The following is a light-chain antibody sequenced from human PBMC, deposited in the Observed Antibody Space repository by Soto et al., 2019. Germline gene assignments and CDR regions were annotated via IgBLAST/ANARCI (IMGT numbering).Light chain of an antibody. J-gene: IGKJ1*01. Sequence: EIVLTQSPGTLSLSPGERATLSCRASQSVSNNYLAWYQQKPGLAPRLLIYDASSRATGISDRFSGSGSGTDFTLTISSLQPDDFATYYCQQYNSYWMFGQGTKVDIK. CDR1: QSVSNNY. V-gene: IGKV3D-20*01. CDR2: DAS. CDR3: QQYNSYWM.